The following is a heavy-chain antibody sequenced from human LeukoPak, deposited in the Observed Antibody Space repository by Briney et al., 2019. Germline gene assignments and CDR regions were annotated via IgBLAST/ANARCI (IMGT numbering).Heavy chain of an antibody. V-gene: IGHV4-39*01. D-gene: IGHD3-3*01. CDR2: IYSSGNT. CDR3: ARHSGLRSPFDP. J-gene: IGHJ5*02. CDR1: GGSVSSGSYY. Sequence: SETLSLTCTVSGGSVSSGSYYWGWIRQPPGRDLEWIGSIYSSGNTYYNPSLESRVTISVDTSKNQLSLKLTSATAADTSVYYCARHSGLRSPFDPWGQGTLVTVSS.